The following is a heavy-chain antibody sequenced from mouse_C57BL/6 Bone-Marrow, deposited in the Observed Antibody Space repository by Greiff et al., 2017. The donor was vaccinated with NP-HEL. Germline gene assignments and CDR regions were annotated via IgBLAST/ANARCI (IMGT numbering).Heavy chain of an antibody. CDR2: ISYDGSN. J-gene: IGHJ4*01. CDR3: AREYMDY. V-gene: IGHV3-6*01. Sequence: ESGPGLVKPSQSLSLTCSVTGYSITSGYYWNWIRQSPGNKLEWMGFISYDGSNNYNPSLKNRISITRDTSKNQFCLKLNSVTTEDTATYYCAREYMDYWGQGTSVTVSA. CDR1: GYSITSGYY.